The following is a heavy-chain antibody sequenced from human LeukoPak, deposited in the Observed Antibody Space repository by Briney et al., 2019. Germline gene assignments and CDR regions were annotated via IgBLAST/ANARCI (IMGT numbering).Heavy chain of an antibody. CDR3: ARRRTVTSSFDP. Sequence: SETLSLTCTVSGGSISSYYWSWIRQPPGKGLEWIGYIYYSGSTNYNPSLKSRVTISVDTSKNQFSLKLSSVTAADTAVYYCARRRTVTSSFDPWGQGTLVTVSS. D-gene: IGHD4-17*01. CDR1: GGSISSYY. V-gene: IGHV4-59*08. J-gene: IGHJ5*02. CDR2: IYYSGST.